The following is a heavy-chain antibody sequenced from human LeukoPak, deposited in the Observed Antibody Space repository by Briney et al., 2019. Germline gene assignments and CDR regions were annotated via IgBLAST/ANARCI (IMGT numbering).Heavy chain of an antibody. J-gene: IGHJ6*02. CDR1: GGTFSSYA. Sequence: GASVKVSCKASGGTFSSYAISWVRQAPGQGLEWMGGIIPIFGTASYAQKFQGRVTITADESTSTAYMELSSLRSEDTAVYYCARNGATQFYYYGMDVWGQGTTVTVSS. V-gene: IGHV1-69*13. CDR3: ARNGATQFYYYGMDV. D-gene: IGHD1-26*01. CDR2: IIPIFGTA.